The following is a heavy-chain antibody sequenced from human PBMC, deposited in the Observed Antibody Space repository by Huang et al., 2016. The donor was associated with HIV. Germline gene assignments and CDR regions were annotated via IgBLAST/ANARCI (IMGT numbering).Heavy chain of an antibody. D-gene: IGHD3-22*01. J-gene: IGHJ2*01. CDR2: ICYSGST. CDR3: AREGLYYYDGSGGYFDL. Sequence: QVQLQESGPGLVKPSETLSLICSVSGGSISSHYWGWIRQPPGEGLEWIGSICYSGSTNSNPSLKSRVTISVDTSKNHFSLKLNSVSAADTAVYYCAREGLYYYDGSGGYFDLWGRGTLVTVSS. V-gene: IGHV4-59*11. CDR1: GGSISSHY.